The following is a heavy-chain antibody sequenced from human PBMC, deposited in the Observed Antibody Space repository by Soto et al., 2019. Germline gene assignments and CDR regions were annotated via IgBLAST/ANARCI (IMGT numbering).Heavy chain of an antibody. CDR1: GYTFTAYY. CDR3: AGGNFRY. V-gene: IGHV1-2*02. J-gene: IGHJ4*02. Sequence: QVQLVQSGAEVKEPGDSVRVSCEASGYTFTAYYIHWVRQAPGQGLEWMGWINPKFGDTTYAQDFQGRVSMTRDMSISTVYMELSRLTSDDTGVYYCAGGNFRYWGQGTLVTVSS. CDR2: INPKFGDT.